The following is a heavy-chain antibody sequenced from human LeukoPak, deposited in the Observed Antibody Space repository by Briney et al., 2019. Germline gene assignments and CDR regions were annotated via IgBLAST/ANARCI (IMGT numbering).Heavy chain of an antibody. V-gene: IGHV1-69*13. J-gene: IGHJ6*02. CDR1: GGTFSSYA. CDR2: IIPIFGTA. Sequence: VASVKVSCKASGGTFSSYAISWVRQGPGQGLEWMGGIIPIFGTANYAQKFQGRVTITADESTSTAYMELSSLRSEDTAVYYCASQVDGSGSSRYYYYYYGMDVWGQGTTVTVSS. CDR3: ASQVDGSGSSRYYYYYYGMDV. D-gene: IGHD3-10*01.